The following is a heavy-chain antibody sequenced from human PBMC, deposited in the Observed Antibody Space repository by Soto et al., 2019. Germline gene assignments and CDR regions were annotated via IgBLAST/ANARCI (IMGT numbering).Heavy chain of an antibody. CDR3: ARGLIVVVPAAETNYYYYGMDV. J-gene: IGHJ6*02. V-gene: IGHV1-69*13. CDR2: IIPIFGTA. D-gene: IGHD2-2*01. CDR1: GGTFSSYA. Sequence: ASVKVSCKASGGTFSSYAISWVRQAPGQGLEWMGGIIPIFGTANYAQKFQGRVTITADESTSTAYMELSSLRSEDTAVYYCARGLIVVVPAAETNYYYYGMDVWGQGTTVTVSS.